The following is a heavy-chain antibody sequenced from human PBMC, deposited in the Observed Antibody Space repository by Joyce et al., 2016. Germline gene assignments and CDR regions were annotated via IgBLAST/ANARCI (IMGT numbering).Heavy chain of an antibody. D-gene: IGHD6-19*01. Sequence: VQLVQSGAEVKKPGSSVKVSCKTSGGTFSSYGINWVRQAPGQGPEWMGGIIPIFGTTNYAQKFQGRVTITADESTYTVYMELSSLTSEDTGVYFCAREDDVAEAGSNWFDPWGQGTLVTVSS. CDR2: IIPIFGTT. V-gene: IGHV1-69*01. CDR3: AREDDVAEAGSNWFDP. J-gene: IGHJ5*02. CDR1: GGTFSSYG.